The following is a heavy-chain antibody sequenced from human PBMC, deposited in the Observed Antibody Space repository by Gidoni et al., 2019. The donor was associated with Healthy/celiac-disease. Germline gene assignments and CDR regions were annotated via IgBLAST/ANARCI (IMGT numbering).Heavy chain of an antibody. Sequence: QVQLVESGGGVVQPGRSLRLSCAASGFTFSRYAMHWVRQAPGKGLEWVAVISYDGSNKYYADSVKGRFTISRDNSKNTLYLQMNSLRAEDTAVYYCARDYGDQLYYHYYGMDVWGQGTTVTVSS. CDR2: ISYDGSNK. V-gene: IGHV3-30-3*01. D-gene: IGHD4-17*01. J-gene: IGHJ6*02. CDR3: ARDYGDQLYYHYYGMDV. CDR1: GFTFSRYA.